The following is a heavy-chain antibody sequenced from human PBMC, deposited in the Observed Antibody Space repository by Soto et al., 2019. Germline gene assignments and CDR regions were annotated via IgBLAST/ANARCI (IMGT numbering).Heavy chain of an antibody. J-gene: IGHJ3*02. Sequence: PGGALRLTCAASGFTFSSYSMNWVRQAPGKGLEWVSSISSSSSYIYYADSVKGRFTISRDNAKNSLYLQMNSLRAEDTAVYYCARDNRYYVYRGGAFDIWGPGPMVTV. CDR3: ARDNRYYVYRGGAFDI. CDR2: ISSSSSYI. V-gene: IGHV3-21*01. D-gene: IGHD3-10*02. CDR1: GFTFSSYS.